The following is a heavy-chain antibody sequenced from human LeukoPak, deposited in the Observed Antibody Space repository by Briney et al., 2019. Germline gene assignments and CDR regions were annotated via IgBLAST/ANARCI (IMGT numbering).Heavy chain of an antibody. CDR1: GGSISSYY. J-gene: IGHJ4*02. Sequence: PSETLSLTCTVSGGSISSYYWSWIRQPPGKGLEWIGYIYYSGSTNYNPSLKSRVTISVDTSKNQFSLKLSSVTAADTAVYYCARDRGGVGLIFDYWGQGTLVTVSS. CDR3: ARDRGGVGLIFDY. D-gene: IGHD3-10*01. CDR2: IYYSGST. V-gene: IGHV4-59*01.